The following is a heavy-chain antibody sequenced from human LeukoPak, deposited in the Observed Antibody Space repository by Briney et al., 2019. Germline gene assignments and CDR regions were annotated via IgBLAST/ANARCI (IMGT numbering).Heavy chain of an antibody. V-gene: IGHV3-13*01. CDR2: IGTAGDT. CDR3: ARGGTGSNDRGDWLDP. Sequence: GGSLRLSCAASGFTFSSYDMHWVRQATGKGLEWVSAIGTAGDTYYPGSVKGRFTISRENAKNSLYLQMNSLRAGDTAVYYCARGGTGSNDRGDWLDPWGQGTLVTVSS. D-gene: IGHD1-1*01. J-gene: IGHJ5*02. CDR1: GFTFSSYD.